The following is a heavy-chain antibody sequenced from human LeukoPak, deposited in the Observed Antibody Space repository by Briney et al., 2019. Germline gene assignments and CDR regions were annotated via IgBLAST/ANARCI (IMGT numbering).Heavy chain of an antibody. CDR2: ISSSSSYI. CDR3: VRDPSGHGMDV. Sequence: GGSLRLSCAASGFTFSSYSMNWVRQAPGKGLEWVSSISSSSSYIYYADSVKGRFTISRDNAKNSLYLQMNSLRAEDTAVYYCVRDPSGHGMDVWGRGTTVTVSS. J-gene: IGHJ6*02. CDR1: GFTFSSYS. V-gene: IGHV3-21*01. D-gene: IGHD3-10*01.